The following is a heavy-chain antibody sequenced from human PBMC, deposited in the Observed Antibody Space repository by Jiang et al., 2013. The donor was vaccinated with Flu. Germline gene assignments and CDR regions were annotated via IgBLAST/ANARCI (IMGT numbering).Heavy chain of an antibody. Sequence: XVKPSETLSLTCTVSGGSISSYYWSWIRQPPRKGLEWIGYIYLHGRHQLQPSLKSRVTISVDTSKNQFSLKLSSVTAADTAVYYCARRTYYYDSSGYYSPYYFDYWGQGTLITVSS. J-gene: IGHJ4*02. CDR2: IYLHGRH. CDR3: ARRTYYYDSSGYYSPYYFDY. V-gene: IGHV4-59*01. D-gene: IGHD3-22*01. CDR1: GGSISSYY.